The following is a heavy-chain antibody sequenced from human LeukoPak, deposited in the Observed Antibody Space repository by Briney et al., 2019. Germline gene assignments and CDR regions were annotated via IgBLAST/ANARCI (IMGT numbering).Heavy chain of an antibody. CDR1: GFTFSDYY. J-gene: IGHJ4*02. V-gene: IGHV3-11*04. Sequence: PGGSLRLSCAASGFTFSDYYMSWIRQAPGKGLEWVSYISSSGSMISDADSVKGRFTISRDNAKKSLYLQMNSLRAEDTAVYYCARDEYIHGDLTNFYSWGQGTLVIVSS. D-gene: IGHD4-17*01. CDR2: ISSSGSMI. CDR3: ARDEYIHGDLTNFYS.